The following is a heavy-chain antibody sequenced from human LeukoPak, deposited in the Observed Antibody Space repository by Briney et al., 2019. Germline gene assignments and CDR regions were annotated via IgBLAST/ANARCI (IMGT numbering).Heavy chain of an antibody. CDR2: IYYGGST. D-gene: IGHD6-19*01. CDR1: GGSISSSSYY. CDR3: ARSVAGTSPFDY. J-gene: IGHJ4*02. Sequence: KPSETLSLTCTVSGGSISSSSYYWGWIRQPPGKGLEWIGSIYYGGSTYYNPSLKSRVTISVDTSKNQFSLKLSSVTAADTAVYYCARSVAGTSPFDYWGQGTLVTVSS. V-gene: IGHV4-39*01.